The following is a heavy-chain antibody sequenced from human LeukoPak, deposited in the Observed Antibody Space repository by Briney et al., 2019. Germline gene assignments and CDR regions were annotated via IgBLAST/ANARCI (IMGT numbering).Heavy chain of an antibody. CDR1: GFTFSNYA. J-gene: IGHJ6*02. Sequence: GGSLRLSCAASGFTFSNYAMHWVRQAPGKGLEWVTVISYDGNTKYYAGSVKGRFTISRDNSNNTLYLQMNSLRAEDTALYYCARRIAAAATGNYYSYGMDVWGQGTTVTVSS. CDR2: ISYDGNTK. D-gene: IGHD6-13*01. V-gene: IGHV3-30*04. CDR3: ARRIAAAATGNYYSYGMDV.